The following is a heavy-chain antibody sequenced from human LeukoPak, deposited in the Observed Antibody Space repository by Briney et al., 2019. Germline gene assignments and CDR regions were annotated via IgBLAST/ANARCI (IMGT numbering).Heavy chain of an antibody. CDR2: INPSGGST. V-gene: IGHV1-46*01. CDR3: ARASRGTYYDFWSGYYPIDY. Sequence: ASVKVSCKASGYTFTSYYMHWVRQAPGQGLEWMGIINPSGGSTSYAQKFQGRVTMTRNTSISTAYMELSSLRSEDTAVYYCARASRGTYYDFWSGYYPIDYWGQGTLVTVSS. J-gene: IGHJ4*02. CDR1: GYTFTSYY. D-gene: IGHD3-3*01.